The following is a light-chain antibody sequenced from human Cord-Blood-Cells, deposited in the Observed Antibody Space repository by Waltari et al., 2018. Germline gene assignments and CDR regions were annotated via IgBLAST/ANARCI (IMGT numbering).Light chain of an antibody. CDR1: QSLLHSNGYNY. Sequence: DIVMTQSPLSLPVTPGEPASIPCRSSQSLLHSNGYNYLVWYLQKPGQSPQLLIYLGSNRASGVPDRFSGSGSGTDFTLKISRVEAEDVGVYYCMQALQTPPYSFGQGTKLEIK. V-gene: IGKV2-28*01. CDR3: MQALQTPPYS. J-gene: IGKJ2*03. CDR2: LGS.